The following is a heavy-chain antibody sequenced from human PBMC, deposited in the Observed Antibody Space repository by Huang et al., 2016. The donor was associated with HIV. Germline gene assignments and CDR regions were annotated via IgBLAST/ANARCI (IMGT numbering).Heavy chain of an antibody. V-gene: IGHV4-39*01. CDR3: ARHFSYYDSSGYTPWDAFDI. CDR2: IYYSGST. Sequence: QLQLQGSGPGLVKPSETLSLTCTVSGGSITSSSYYWGGIRQPPGKGLEWVGSIYYSGSTDYNPSLKSRCTVSVDPSKTHFSLKLSSVTAADTAVYYCARHFSYYDSSGYTPWDAFDIWGQGTMVTVSS. D-gene: IGHD3-22*01. J-gene: IGHJ3*02. CDR1: GGSITSSSYY.